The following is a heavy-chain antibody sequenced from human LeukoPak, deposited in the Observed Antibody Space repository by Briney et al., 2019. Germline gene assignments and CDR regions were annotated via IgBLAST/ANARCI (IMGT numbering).Heavy chain of an antibody. J-gene: IGHJ6*02. D-gene: IGHD6-19*01. Sequence: SETLSLTCTVSGGSISSHYYWIWIRQPPGKGLEWIGSIYYSGSTYYNPSLKSRVTISVDTSKNQFSLKLSSVTAADTAVYYCARAVAGIYYYYGMDVWGQGTTVTVSS. CDR3: ARAVAGIYYYYGMDV. CDR1: GGSISSHYY. CDR2: IYYSGST. V-gene: IGHV4-39*07.